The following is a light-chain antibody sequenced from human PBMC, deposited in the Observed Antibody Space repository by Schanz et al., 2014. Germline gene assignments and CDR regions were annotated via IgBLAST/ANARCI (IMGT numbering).Light chain of an antibody. CDR3: HQVNYYPRT. CDR2: SAS. Sequence: DIQMTQSPSTLSASVGDIVTITCRASEDIRTYLAWYQQKPGKAPRLLIYSASTLQSGVPSRFSGSGSGTDFTLTISSLQPEDFATYYCHQVNYYPRTFGQGTKVEIK. V-gene: IGKV1-9*01. CDR1: EDIRTY. J-gene: IGKJ1*01.